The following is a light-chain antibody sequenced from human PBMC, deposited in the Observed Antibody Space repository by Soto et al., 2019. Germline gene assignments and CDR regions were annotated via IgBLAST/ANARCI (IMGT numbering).Light chain of an antibody. CDR3: QSHDSSLHASV. J-gene: IGLJ1*01. V-gene: IGLV1-40*01. Sequence: QSVLTQAPSGSGAPGQRGTISCTGSSSHIGAGYDVHWYLQLPGTAPKLLIYGNTNRPSGVPDRFSGSKSGSSASLAITGLQAEDEADYYCQSHDSSLHASVFGTGTKVTVL. CDR2: GNT. CDR1: SSHIGAGYD.